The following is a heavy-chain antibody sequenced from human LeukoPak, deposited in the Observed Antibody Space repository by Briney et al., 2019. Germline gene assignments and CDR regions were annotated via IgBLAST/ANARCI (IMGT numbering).Heavy chain of an antibody. J-gene: IGHJ5*02. CDR1: GYTFTSYG. CDR2: ISAYNGNT. V-gene: IGHV1-18*04. D-gene: IGHD3-9*01. Sequence: ASVKVSCKASGYTFTSYGISWVRQAPGQGLEWMGWISAYNGNTNYAQKLQGSVTMTTDTSTSTAYMELRSLRSDDTAVYYCARGQVLRYFDWSTWFDPWGQGTLVTVSS. CDR3: ARGQVLRYFDWSTWFDP.